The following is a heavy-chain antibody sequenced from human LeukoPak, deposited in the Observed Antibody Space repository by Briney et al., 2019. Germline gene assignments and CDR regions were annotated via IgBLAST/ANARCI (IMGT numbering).Heavy chain of an antibody. Sequence: GGSLRLSCAASGFTFSSYGMHWVRQAPGKGLEWVAFIRYDGSNKYYADSVKGRFTISRDNAKKSLYLQMNSLRAEDTAVYYCARATYDTNFYGSGPRWMDVWGKGTTVTISS. J-gene: IGHJ6*04. CDR1: GFTFSSYG. CDR3: ARATYDTNFYGSGPRWMDV. CDR2: IRYDGSNK. V-gene: IGHV3-30*02. D-gene: IGHD3-10*01.